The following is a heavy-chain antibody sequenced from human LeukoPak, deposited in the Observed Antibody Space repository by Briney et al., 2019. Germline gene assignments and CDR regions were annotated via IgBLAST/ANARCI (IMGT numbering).Heavy chain of an antibody. CDR3: AKGSGSGWYGWFAP. CDR2: IDASGGSP. Sequence: GRSLRLSCAASGFTFGSYAMTWVRQAPGKGLEWVSSIDASGGSPYYAACVKGRFTISRDNSKNTFYLQMNTLRADDTAVYYCAKGSGSGWYGWFAPWGQGTLVTVSS. J-gene: IGHJ5*02. CDR1: GFTFGSYA. D-gene: IGHD6-19*01. V-gene: IGHV3-23*01.